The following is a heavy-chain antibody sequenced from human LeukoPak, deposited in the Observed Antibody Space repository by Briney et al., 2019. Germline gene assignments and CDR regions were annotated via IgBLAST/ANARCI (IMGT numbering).Heavy chain of an antibody. J-gene: IGHJ4*02. CDR1: GGTFSSYA. CDR3: ARDLDKGEIDY. Sequence: GASVKVSCKASGGTFSSYAISWVRQAPGPGLEWMGWISVNYGNTNDAQKLQGRVTMTTDTSTSTAYIELRSLRSDDTAVYYCARDLDKGEIDYWGQGTLVTVSS. CDR2: ISVNYGNT. D-gene: IGHD2-2*03. V-gene: IGHV1-18*01.